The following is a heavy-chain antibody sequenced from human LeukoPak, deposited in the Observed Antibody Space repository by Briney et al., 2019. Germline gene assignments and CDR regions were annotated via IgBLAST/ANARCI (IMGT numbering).Heavy chain of an antibody. J-gene: IGHJ5*02. CDR2: IHYSGST. CDR1: GGSISSGGYY. Sequence: SQTLSLTCTVSGGSISSGGYYWSWIRQHPEKSLEWIGYIHYSGSTYYHPSLKSRVSMSVDTSRNQFSLKLSSVTAADTAVYYCACGSNNWYNWFDPWGQGTLVTVSS. V-gene: IGHV4-31*03. D-gene: IGHD1-1*01. CDR3: ACGSNNWYNWFDP.